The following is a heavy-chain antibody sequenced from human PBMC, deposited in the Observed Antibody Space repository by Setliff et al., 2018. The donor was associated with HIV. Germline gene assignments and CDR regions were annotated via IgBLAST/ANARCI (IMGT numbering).Heavy chain of an antibody. J-gene: IGHJ3*02. CDR2: ISVYNGNT. Sequence: GASVKVSCKASGYTFTSYCVCWVRQAPGQGLEWMGWISVYNGNTNYAQSLQGRVTMTTDTSTTTVYMELRSLRSDDTAFYYCAGARGAGTFDIWGQGTSVTVSS. V-gene: IGHV1-18*01. D-gene: IGHD6-13*01. CDR1: GYTFTSYC. CDR3: AGARGAGTFDI.